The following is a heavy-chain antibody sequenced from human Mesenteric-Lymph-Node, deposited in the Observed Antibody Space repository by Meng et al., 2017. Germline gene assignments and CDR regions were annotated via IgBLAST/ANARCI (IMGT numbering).Heavy chain of an antibody. Sequence: GGSLRLSCAASEMSFSRYGMHWVRQAPGKGLEWVALMMNDGSSKYNADSVKGRFTISRDNSKNTLYLQMNNMRAEDTAVYYCATDGGDCSSGTCYSDYIGYWGQGTLVTVSS. CDR3: ATDGGDCSSGTCYSDYIGY. V-gene: IGHV3-30*02. J-gene: IGHJ4*02. D-gene: IGHD2-15*01. CDR1: EMSFSRYG. CDR2: MMNDGSSK.